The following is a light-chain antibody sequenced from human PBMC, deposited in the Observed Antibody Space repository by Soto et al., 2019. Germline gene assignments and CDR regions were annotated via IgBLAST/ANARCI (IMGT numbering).Light chain of an antibody. Sequence: EIVLTQSPGTLSLSPGERATLSCRASQSIKSSSLAWYQQRPGQAPRLLIYGASSRATGIPDKFSGSGSGTDFTLTISRLEPDDFAVYYCQQYGSSPRTFGQGTKVDIK. V-gene: IGKV3-20*01. CDR1: QSIKSSS. CDR3: QQYGSSPRT. J-gene: IGKJ1*01. CDR2: GAS.